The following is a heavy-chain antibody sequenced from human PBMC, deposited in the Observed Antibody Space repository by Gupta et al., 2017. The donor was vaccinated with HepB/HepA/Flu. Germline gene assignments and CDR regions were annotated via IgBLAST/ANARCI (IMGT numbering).Heavy chain of an antibody. CDR2: IYYSGST. J-gene: IGHJ5*02. CDR1: GGSISSYY. CDR3: ARENRYWSGYHPASKGTNWFDP. V-gene: IGHV4-59*01. D-gene: IGHD6-19*01. Sequence: QVQLQESGPGLVKPSETLSLTCTVSGGSISSYYWSWIRQPPGKGLEWIGYIYYSGSTNYNPSLKSRVTISVDTSKNQFSLKLSSVTAADTAVYYCARENRYWSGYHPASKGTNWFDPWGQGTLVTVSS.